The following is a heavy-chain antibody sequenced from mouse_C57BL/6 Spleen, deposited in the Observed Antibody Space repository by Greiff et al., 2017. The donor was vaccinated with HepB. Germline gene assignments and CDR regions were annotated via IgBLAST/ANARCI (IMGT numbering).Heavy chain of an antibody. D-gene: IGHD2-1*01. CDR3: ARHEEELQGFAY. Sequence: VKLVESGAELVKPGASVKLSCKASGYTFTEYTIHWVKQRSGQGLEWIGWFYPGSGSIKYNEKFKDKATLTADKSSSTVYMELSRLTSEDSAVYFCARHEEELQGFAYWGQGTLVTVSA. J-gene: IGHJ3*01. CDR2: FYPGSGSI. V-gene: IGHV1-62-2*01. CDR1: GYTFTEYT.